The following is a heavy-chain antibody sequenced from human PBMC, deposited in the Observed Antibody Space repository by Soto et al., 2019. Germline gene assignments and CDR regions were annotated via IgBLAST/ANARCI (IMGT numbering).Heavy chain of an antibody. Sequence: ASVKVSCKASGYTFTGYYMHWVRQAPGQGLEWMGWINPNSGGTNYAQKFQGWVTMTRDTSISTAYMELSRLRSDDTAVYYCASDHLKTYYDFWSGYLAYTKDYYYYGMDVWGQGTTVTVSS. CDR1: GYTFTGYY. CDR2: INPNSGGT. J-gene: IGHJ6*02. D-gene: IGHD3-3*01. CDR3: ASDHLKTYYDFWSGYLAYTKDYYYYGMDV. V-gene: IGHV1-2*04.